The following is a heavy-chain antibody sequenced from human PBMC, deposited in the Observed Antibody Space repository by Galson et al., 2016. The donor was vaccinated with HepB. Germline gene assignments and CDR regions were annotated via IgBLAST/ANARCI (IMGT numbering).Heavy chain of an antibody. Sequence: SLRLSCAASGFTFSSYSMNWVRQAPGKGLEWVSTISGSGGSKHYADSVKGRFTISRDNSKNTLYLQMNSLRAADTAVFYCAKDPEHSAPPNCWGQGTLVIVSS. CDR3: AKDPEHSAPPNC. CDR2: ISGSGGSK. J-gene: IGHJ4*02. D-gene: IGHD1-26*01. V-gene: IGHV3-23*01. CDR1: GFTFSSYS.